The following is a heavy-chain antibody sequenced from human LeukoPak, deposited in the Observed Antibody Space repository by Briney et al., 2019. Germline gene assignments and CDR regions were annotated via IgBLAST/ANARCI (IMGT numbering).Heavy chain of an antibody. CDR2: IKSDGSSI. CDR1: GFTFSTDW. D-gene: IGHD4-23*01. V-gene: IGHV3-74*03. CDR3: ARDLDYGGRSNFDH. Sequence: GGSLRLACAASGFTFSTDWMHWVRQVPGKGLVWVSRIKSDGSSIMYADSVRGRFTISRDNAKNTLYLQMNSLRAEDTAVYYCARDLDYGGRSNFDHWGQGTLVTVSS. J-gene: IGHJ4*02.